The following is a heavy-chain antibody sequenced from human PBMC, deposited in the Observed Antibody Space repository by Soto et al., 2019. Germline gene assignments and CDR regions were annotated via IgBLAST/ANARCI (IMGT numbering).Heavy chain of an antibody. CDR3: AGPRGGWGFSYGMDV. CDR2: IYPGDSDT. V-gene: IGHV5-51*01. Sequence: PGESLKISCKGSGYSFTSYWIGWVRQMPGKGLEWMGIIYPGDSDTRYSPSFQGQVTISADKSISTAYLQWSSMKASDTAMYYCAGPRGGWGFSYGMDVWGQGTTVTVSS. CDR1: GYSFTSYW. D-gene: IGHD3-10*01. J-gene: IGHJ6*02.